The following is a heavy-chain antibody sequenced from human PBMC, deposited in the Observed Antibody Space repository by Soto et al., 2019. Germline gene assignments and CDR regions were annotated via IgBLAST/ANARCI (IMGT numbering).Heavy chain of an antibody. CDR2: FHSNGNS. J-gene: IGHJ5*02. Sequence: SETLSLTCSVSGDSISTSYWSWIRQPAEKRPEWIGRFHSNGNSHYNPSLRSRVSMSTDTSKKEIYLELTSVTAADTAVYYCVRDVAAAGTDWFDPWGQGTLVTVSS. D-gene: IGHD6-13*01. CDR1: GDSISTSY. V-gene: IGHV4-4*07. CDR3: VRDVAAAGTDWFDP.